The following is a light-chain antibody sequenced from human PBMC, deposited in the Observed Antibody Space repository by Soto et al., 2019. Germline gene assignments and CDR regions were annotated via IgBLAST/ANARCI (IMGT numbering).Light chain of an antibody. V-gene: IGKV1-39*01. CDR1: ETVTSY. J-gene: IGKJ1*01. Sequence: DVRLTQSPSSVSASVGDSLTLTCRASETVTSYLNWYQQKPGKAPKLLIYGASTLQSGVPSRFSGSGTGTDFTLNIVNLQPDDFETYYCQQSYRFPKTFGRGTKVDIK. CDR2: GAS. CDR3: QQSYRFPKT.